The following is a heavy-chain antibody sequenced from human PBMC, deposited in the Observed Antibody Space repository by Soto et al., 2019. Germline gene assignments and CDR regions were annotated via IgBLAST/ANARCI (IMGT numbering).Heavy chain of an antibody. D-gene: IGHD3-10*01. CDR1: GYTFTSYA. CDR2: INAGNGNT. CDR3: ARDAGFGELLSTDYGMDV. V-gene: IGHV1-3*01. J-gene: IGHJ6*02. Sequence: ASVKVSCKASGYTFTSYAMHWVRKAPGQRLEWMGWINAGNGNTKYSQKFQGRVTITRDTSASTAYMELSSLRSEDTAVYYCARDAGFGELLSTDYGMDVRGQGTTVTVS.